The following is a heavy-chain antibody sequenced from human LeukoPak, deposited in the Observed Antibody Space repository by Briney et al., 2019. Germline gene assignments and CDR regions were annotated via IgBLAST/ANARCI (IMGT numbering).Heavy chain of an antibody. Sequence: APVKVSCKASGGTFSNYAINWVRQAPGQGLEWMGGIIPIFGTAHYSQKFQGRVTITAVDSMNTAYMELSSLRSDDTAVYYCARGWLAETTVVTPYNYWGQGTLVTVS. J-gene: IGHJ4*02. CDR3: ARGWLAETTVVTPYNY. CDR2: IIPIFGTA. CDR1: GGTFSNYA. V-gene: IGHV1-69*13. D-gene: IGHD4-23*01.